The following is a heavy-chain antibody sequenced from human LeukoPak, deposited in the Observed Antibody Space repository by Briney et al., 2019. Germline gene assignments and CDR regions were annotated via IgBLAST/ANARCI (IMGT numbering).Heavy chain of an antibody. CDR2: IKQDGSEK. CDR3: AKDMGDSAN. Sequence: GGSLRLPCAASGFTFSSYWMSWVRQAPGKGLEWVANIKQDGSEKYYVDSVKGRLTISRDNAKNSLYLQMNSLRAEDTALYYCAKDMGDSANWGQGTLVTVSS. D-gene: IGHD3-16*01. J-gene: IGHJ4*02. V-gene: IGHV3-7*03. CDR1: GFTFSSYW.